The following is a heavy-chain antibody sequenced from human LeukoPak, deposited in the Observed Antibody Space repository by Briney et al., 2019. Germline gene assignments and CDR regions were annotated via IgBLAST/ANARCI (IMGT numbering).Heavy chain of an antibody. CDR3: ARAVAGPEGWFDP. J-gene: IGHJ5*02. D-gene: IGHD6-19*01. Sequence: GGSPRLSCAASGFTFSSDRMHWVRHAPGEGLGWVSRINTDGSSTSYADSVKGRFTISRDNAKNTLYLQMNSLRAEDTAVYYCARAVAGPEGWFDPWGQGTLVTVSS. CDR1: GFTFSSDR. CDR2: INTDGSST. V-gene: IGHV3-74*01.